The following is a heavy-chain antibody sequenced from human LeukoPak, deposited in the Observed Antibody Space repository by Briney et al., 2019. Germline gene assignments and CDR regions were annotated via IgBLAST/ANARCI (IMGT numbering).Heavy chain of an antibody. V-gene: IGHV4-61*02. J-gene: IGHJ6*03. CDR2: IYTSGST. D-gene: IGHD3-22*01. Sequence: SQTLSLTCTVSGGSISSGSYYWSWIRQPAGKGLEWIGRIYTSGSTNYNPSLKSRVTISVDTSKNQFSLKLSSVTAADTAVYYCARGSSGFDYYYYYYMDVWGKGTTVTVSS. CDR3: ARGSSGFDYYYYYYMDV. CDR1: GGSISSGSYY.